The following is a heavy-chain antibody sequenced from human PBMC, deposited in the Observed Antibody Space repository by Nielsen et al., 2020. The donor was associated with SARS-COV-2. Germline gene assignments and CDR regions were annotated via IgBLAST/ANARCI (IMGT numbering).Heavy chain of an antibody. CDR1: GFTFSDYY. V-gene: IGHV3-11*05. CDR2: ISSSSSYT. Sequence: GESLKISCAASGFTFSDYYMSWIRQAPGKGLEWVSYISSSSSYTNYADSVKGRFTISRDNAKNSLYLQMNSLRAEDTAVYYCARGGCSGGSCHWYYYGMDVWGQGTTVTASS. CDR3: ARGGCSGGSCHWYYYGMDV. D-gene: IGHD2-15*01. J-gene: IGHJ6*02.